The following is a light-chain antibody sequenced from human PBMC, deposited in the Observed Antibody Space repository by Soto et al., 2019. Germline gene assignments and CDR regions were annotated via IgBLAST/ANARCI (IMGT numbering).Light chain of an antibody. J-gene: IGKJ4*01. CDR2: SAS. CDR3: QQSYRTPLT. Sequence: MTQSPSCLSASVGDRVTITCRASQSISNYLNWYQHKPGKVPKLLIYSASSFQSGVPTRFSGSGSGTDFTLTINSLQPEDFATYYCQQSYRTPLTFGGGTKIEIK. V-gene: IGKV1-39*01. CDR1: QSISNY.